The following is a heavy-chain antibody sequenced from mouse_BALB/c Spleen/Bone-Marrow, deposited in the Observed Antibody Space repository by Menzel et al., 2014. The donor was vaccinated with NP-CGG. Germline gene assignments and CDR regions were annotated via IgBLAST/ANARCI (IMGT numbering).Heavy chain of an antibody. J-gene: IGHJ3*01. Sequence: VQLQQSGAELVKPGASVKLSCTASGFNIKDTYMHWVKQRPEQGLEWIGRIDPANGNTKYDPKFQGKATITADTSSNTAYLQLSSLTSEDTAVYYCASYYYGSSLFAYLGQGTLVTV. CDR3: ASYYYGSSLFAY. CDR2: IDPANGNT. CDR1: GFNIKDTY. D-gene: IGHD1-1*01. V-gene: IGHV14-3*02.